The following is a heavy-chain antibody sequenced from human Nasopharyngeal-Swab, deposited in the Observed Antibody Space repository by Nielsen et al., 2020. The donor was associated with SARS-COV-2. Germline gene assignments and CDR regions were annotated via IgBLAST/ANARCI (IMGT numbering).Heavy chain of an antibody. Sequence: WIRQPPGKGLDWIGYIYSTGSNDYNPSFKSRVTISIDTSKNQFSLKLTSVTAADTAVFYCARGWVGYSGGFDCWGQGTLVTVSS. CDR2: IYSTGSN. CDR3: ARGWVGYSGGFDC. J-gene: IGHJ4*02. D-gene: IGHD2-15*01. V-gene: IGHV4-59*01.